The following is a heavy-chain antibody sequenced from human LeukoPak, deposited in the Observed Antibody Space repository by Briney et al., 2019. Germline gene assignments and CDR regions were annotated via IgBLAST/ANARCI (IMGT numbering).Heavy chain of an antibody. CDR1: GGSISSYY. CDR2: IYYSGST. J-gene: IGHJ2*01. CDR3: AREYSSGWGSGYFDL. D-gene: IGHD6-19*01. V-gene: IGHV4-59*01. Sequence: PSETLSLTCTVSGGSISSYYWSWIRQPPGKGLEWIGYIYYSGSTNYNPSLKSRVTISVGTSKNQFSLKLSSVTAADTAVYYCAREYSSGWGSGYFDLWGRGTLVTVSS.